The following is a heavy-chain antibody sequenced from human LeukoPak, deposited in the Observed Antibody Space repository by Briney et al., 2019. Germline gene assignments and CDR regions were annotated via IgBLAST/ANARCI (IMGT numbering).Heavy chain of an antibody. CDR1: GHTFTSHG. CDR2: ISAYNGNT. V-gene: IGHV1-18*01. D-gene: IGHD6-13*01. J-gene: IGHJ5*02. Sequence: ASVKVSCKASGHTFTSHGISWVRQAPGQGLEWMGWISAYNGNTNYAQKLQDRVIMTTDTSTRTAYMELMSLRSDDTAVYYCARDGWQLSNWFDPWGQGTLVTVSS. CDR3: ARDGWQLSNWFDP.